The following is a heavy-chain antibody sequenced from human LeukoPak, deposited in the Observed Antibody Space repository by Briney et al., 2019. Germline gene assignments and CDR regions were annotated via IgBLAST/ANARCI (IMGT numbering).Heavy chain of an antibody. J-gene: IGHJ5*02. CDR1: GFTFSDYY. Sequence: SLRLSCAASGFTFSDYYMSWVRQAPGKGLEWVGFIRSKAYGGTTEYAASVKGRFTISRDDSKSIAYLQMNSLKTEDTAVYYCTRDPPDIVVVVAAIDNWFDPWGQGTLVTVSS. D-gene: IGHD2-15*01. CDR3: TRDPPDIVVVVAAIDNWFDP. CDR2: IRSKAYGGTT. V-gene: IGHV3-49*04.